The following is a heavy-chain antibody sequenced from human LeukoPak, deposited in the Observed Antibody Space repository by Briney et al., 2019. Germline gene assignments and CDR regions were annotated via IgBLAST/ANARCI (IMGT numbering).Heavy chain of an antibody. Sequence: SETLSLTCTVSGGSISSSSYYWGWIRQPPGKGLEWVGGIYYSGSTYYNPSLKSRVTISVDTSKNHFSLKLSSVTAADTAVYYCARDGYGDYYFDYWGQGTLVTVSS. CDR1: GGSISSSSYY. V-gene: IGHV4-39*07. CDR2: IYYSGST. J-gene: IGHJ4*02. D-gene: IGHD4-17*01. CDR3: ARDGYGDYYFDY.